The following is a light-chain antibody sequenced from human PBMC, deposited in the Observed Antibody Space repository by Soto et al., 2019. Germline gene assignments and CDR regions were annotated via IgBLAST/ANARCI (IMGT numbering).Light chain of an antibody. CDR3: QQSYSAPRT. V-gene: IGKV1-39*01. Sequence: DLQMTQSPSSLSASVGDRVSITCRASQRVSTYLNWYQQKPGKAPKLLIYGASTLQSGVPSRFSSSASGTEFTIIISSLQPDDFATYYCQQSYSAPRTFGQGTKVEIK. CDR2: GAS. J-gene: IGKJ1*01. CDR1: QRVSTY.